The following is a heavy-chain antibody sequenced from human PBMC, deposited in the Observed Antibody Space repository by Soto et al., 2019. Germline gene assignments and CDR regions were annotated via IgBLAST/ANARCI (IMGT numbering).Heavy chain of an antibody. CDR2: IWYDGSNK. V-gene: IGHV3-33*01. Sequence: GGSLILSCAASGFTFSSYGMHWVRQAPGKGLEWVAVIWYDGSNKYYADSVKGRFTISRGNSKNTLYLQMNSLRAEDTAVYYCARGYSYGESADAFDIWGQGTMVTVSS. D-gene: IGHD5-18*01. CDR3: ARGYSYGESADAFDI. CDR1: GFTFSSYG. J-gene: IGHJ3*02.